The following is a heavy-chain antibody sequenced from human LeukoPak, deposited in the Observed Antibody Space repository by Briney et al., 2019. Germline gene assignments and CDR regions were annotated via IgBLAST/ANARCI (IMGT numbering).Heavy chain of an antibody. D-gene: IGHD2-2*01. CDR1: GGSFSGYY. Sequence: SETLSLTCAVYGGSFSGYYWSWIRQPPGKGLEWIGEINHSGSTNYNPSLKSRVTISVDTSKNQFSLKLGTVTAADTAVYYCARGRDEEYQLLIYLDYWGQGTLVTVSS. CDR3: ARGRDEEYQLLIYLDY. J-gene: IGHJ4*02. V-gene: IGHV4-34*01. CDR2: INHSGST.